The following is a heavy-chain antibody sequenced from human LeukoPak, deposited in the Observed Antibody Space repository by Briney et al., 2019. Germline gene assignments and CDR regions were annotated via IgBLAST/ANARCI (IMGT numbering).Heavy chain of an antibody. J-gene: IGHJ3*01. V-gene: IGHV3-23*01. CDR1: GFTVSSNY. D-gene: IGHD1-14*01. CDR3: AKGKVNHDGAVDV. CDR2: ISASGVST. Sequence: GGSLRLSCAASGFTVSSNYMSWVRQAPGKGLEWVSGISASGVSTYYADSVKGRFTIARDNSKKKLYLQMNNLRVEDTAVYYCAKGKVNHDGAVDVWGQGTRVIVSS.